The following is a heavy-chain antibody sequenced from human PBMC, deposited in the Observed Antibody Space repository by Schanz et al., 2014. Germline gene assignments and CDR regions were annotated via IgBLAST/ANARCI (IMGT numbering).Heavy chain of an antibody. J-gene: IGHJ5*02. CDR3: ARPALWFGDNCFDP. V-gene: IGHV3-23*01. Sequence: EVQLLESGGGLVQPGGSLRLSCEASGFSFGNYGMSWVRQAPGKGLEWVTGFDAHDGRAYYADSAKGRFTISRDNSKSTLYVEMSSLRAEDTAVYYCARPALWFGDNCFDPWGQGTLVTVSS. CDR2: FDAHDGRA. D-gene: IGHD3-10*01. CDR1: GFSFGNYG.